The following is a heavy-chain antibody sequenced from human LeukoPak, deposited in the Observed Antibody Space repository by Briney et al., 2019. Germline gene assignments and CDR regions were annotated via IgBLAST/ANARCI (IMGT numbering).Heavy chain of an antibody. CDR1: GGSISSYY. D-gene: IGHD1-26*01. CDR2: IYYSGST. V-gene: IGHV4-59*01. Sequence: PSETLSLTCTVSGGSISSYYWSWVRQPPGKGLEWVGYIYYSGSTNYNPSLRSRVAISVDTSKNQFSLKLTSVTAADTAVYYCARDKEGGSYSYGMDVWGQGTTVTVSS. CDR3: ARDKEGGSYSYGMDV. J-gene: IGHJ6*02.